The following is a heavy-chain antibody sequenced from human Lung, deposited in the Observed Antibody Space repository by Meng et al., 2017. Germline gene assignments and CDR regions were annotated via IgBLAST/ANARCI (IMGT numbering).Heavy chain of an antibody. J-gene: IGHJ4*02. Sequence: QGQLLQWGAGLVKPSQHLSLTCVVSGGSFSDYYWSWIRQPPGKELEWIGEINHSGSTNYNPSLESRATISVDTSQNNLSLKLSSVTAADSAVYYCARGPTTMAHDFDYWGQGTLVTVSS. CDR3: ARGPTTMAHDFDY. CDR1: GGSFSDYY. CDR2: INHSGST. D-gene: IGHD4-11*01. V-gene: IGHV4-34*01.